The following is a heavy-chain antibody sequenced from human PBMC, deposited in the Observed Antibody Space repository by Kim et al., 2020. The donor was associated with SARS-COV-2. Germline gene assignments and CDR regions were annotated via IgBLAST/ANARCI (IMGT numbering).Heavy chain of an antibody. J-gene: IGHJ6*02. CDR2: FDPEDGET. V-gene: IGHV1-24*01. D-gene: IGHD2-2*01. CDR3: ATHPPYCSSTSCYYYGMDV. Sequence: ASVKVSCKVSGYTLTELSMHWVRQAPGKGLEWMGGFDPEDGETIYAQKFQGRVTMTEDTSTDTAYMELSSRRSEDTAVYYCATHPPYCSSTSCYYYGMDVWGQGTTVTVSS. CDR1: GYTLTELS.